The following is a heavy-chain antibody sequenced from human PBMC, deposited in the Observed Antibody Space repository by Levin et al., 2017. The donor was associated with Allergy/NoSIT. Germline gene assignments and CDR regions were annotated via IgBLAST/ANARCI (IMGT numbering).Heavy chain of an antibody. CDR2: ITSDGSNK. Sequence: GGSLRLSCAASGFSFSTYGIQWVRQAPGKGLEWVALITSDGSNKYYADPVKGRFTISRDNSKNTVYLQMNSLRAEDTAVYYCAKGRDFDSGGLGTVVTVSS. V-gene: IGHV3-30*18. J-gene: IGHJ4*02. CDR1: GFSFSTYG. CDR3: AKGRDFDS.